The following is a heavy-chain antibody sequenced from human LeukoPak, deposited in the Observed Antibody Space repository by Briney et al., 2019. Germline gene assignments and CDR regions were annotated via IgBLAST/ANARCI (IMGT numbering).Heavy chain of an antibody. CDR1: GFTFSSYA. D-gene: IGHD3-3*01. V-gene: IGHV3-23*01. J-gene: IGHJ4*02. Sequence: GGSLRLSCAASGFTFSSYATSWVRQAPGKGLEWVSAISGSGGSTYYADSVKGRFTISRDNSKNTLYLQMNSLRAEDTAVYYCAKPQLLQFLEWLFDYWGQGTLVTVSS. CDR3: AKPQLLQFLEWLFDY. CDR2: ISGSGGST.